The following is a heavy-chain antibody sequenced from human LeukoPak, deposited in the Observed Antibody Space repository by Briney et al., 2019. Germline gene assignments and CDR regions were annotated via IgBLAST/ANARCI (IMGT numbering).Heavy chain of an antibody. CDR3: ARGRAVAGTVDY. J-gene: IGHJ4*02. Sequence: ASVKVSCKASGGTFISYAISWVRQAPGQGLEWMGGIIPIFGTANYAQKFQGRVTITADESTGTAYMELSSLRSEDTAVYYCARGRAVAGTVDYWGQGTLVTVSS. D-gene: IGHD6-19*01. CDR1: GGTFISYA. CDR2: IIPIFGTA. V-gene: IGHV1-69*13.